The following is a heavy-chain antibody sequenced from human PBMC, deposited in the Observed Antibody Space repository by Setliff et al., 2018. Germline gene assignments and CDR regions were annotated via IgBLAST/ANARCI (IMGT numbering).Heavy chain of an antibody. V-gene: IGHV4-61*02. CDR3: AKEIQPRRGPVYDSSGLAFDY. CDR2: LHTSGST. J-gene: IGHJ4*01. CDR1: GGSISSGSYY. Sequence: PSETLSLTCAVSGGSISSGSYYWSWIRQPAGKGLEWVGRLHTSGSTNYNPSLKSRVTISVDASTNQFSLKLYSVTAADTAVYYCAKEIQPRRGPVYDSSGLAFDYWGQGTLVTVSS. D-gene: IGHD3-22*01.